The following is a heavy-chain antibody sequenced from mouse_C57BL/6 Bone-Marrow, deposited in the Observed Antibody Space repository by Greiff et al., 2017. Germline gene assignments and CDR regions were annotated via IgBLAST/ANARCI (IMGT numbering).Heavy chain of an antibody. D-gene: IGHD2-2*01. J-gene: IGHJ2*01. CDR2: IDPNSGGT. V-gene: IGHV1-72*01. Sequence: VQLVESGAELVKPGASVKLSCKASGYTFTSYWMHWVKQRPGRGLEWIGRIDPNSGGTKYNEKFKSKATLTVDKPSSTAYMQLSSLTSEDSAVYYCAREDGYDAYYFDYWGQGTTLTVSS. CDR1: GYTFTSYW. CDR3: AREDGYDAYYFDY.